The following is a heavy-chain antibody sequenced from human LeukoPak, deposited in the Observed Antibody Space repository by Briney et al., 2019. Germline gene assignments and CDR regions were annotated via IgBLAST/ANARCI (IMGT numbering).Heavy chain of an antibody. CDR2: IYTSGST. J-gene: IGHJ5*02. Sequence: SETLSLTCTVSGGSISSGSYYWSWIRQPAGKGLEWIGRIYTSGSTNYNPSLKSRVTISVDTSKNQFSLKLSSVTAADTAVYYCARDGCYDFWGGYCDWFDPWGQGTLVTVSS. CDR3: ARDGCYDFWGGYCDWFDP. D-gene: IGHD3-3*01. V-gene: IGHV4-61*02. CDR1: GGSISSGSYY.